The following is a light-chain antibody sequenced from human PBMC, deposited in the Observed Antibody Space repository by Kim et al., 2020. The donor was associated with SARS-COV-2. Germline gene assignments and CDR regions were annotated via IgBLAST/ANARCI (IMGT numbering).Light chain of an antibody. CDR2: RND. V-gene: IGLV1-47*01. CDR3: AAWDDSLRV. Sequence: QSVLTQPPSASGTPGQSVTISCSGSYANIGTNYVYWYQQLPGTAPKLLIYRNDQRPSGVPDRFSASKSGTSASLAISGLRSEDEDDYYCAAWDDSLRVFGGGTQLTVL. J-gene: IGLJ7*01. CDR1: YANIGTNY.